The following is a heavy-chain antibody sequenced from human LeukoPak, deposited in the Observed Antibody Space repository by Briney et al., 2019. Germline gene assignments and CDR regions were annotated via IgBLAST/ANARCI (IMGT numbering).Heavy chain of an antibody. Sequence: SETLSLTCSVSGASISRSTYYWGWIRQPPGKGLEWIGSVFRTGTAYYNPSLRSRVTISVDTSKNQFSLKLSSVTAADTAVYYCARHGIPGYSSGWPYYYYGMDVWGQGTTVTVSS. V-gene: IGHV4-39*01. CDR2: VFRTGTA. CDR3: ARHGIPGYSSGWPYYYYGMDV. CDR1: GASISRSTYY. D-gene: IGHD6-19*01. J-gene: IGHJ6*02.